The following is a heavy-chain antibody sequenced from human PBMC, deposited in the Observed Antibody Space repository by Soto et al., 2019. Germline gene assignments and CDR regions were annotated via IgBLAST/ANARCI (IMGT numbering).Heavy chain of an antibody. CDR1: GYTFTNFG. CDR2: ISAYNGNT. D-gene: IGHD2-15*01. J-gene: IGHJ5*02. V-gene: IGHV1-18*01. CDR3: ATLPPRIEVTVLPIPT. Sequence: GASVKVSCKASGYTFTNFGISWVRRAPGQGLEWMGWISAYNGNTNYAQNFQGRVTMTTATSTSTAYMELRSLRSDDTAVYYCATLPPRIEVTVLPIPTWGQGTLVTVSS.